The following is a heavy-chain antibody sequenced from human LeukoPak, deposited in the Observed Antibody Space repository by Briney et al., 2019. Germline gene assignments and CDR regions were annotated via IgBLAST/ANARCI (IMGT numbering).Heavy chain of an antibody. D-gene: IGHD3-10*01. V-gene: IGHV4-4*09. J-gene: IGHJ3*02. CDR3: ARTGEYSGSGRSWAFDI. CDR1: GGSITNYY. Sequence: SETLSLTCSLSGGSITNYYWSWIRQPPGKGLEWVAWIYSSGNTDYNTSLKSRVTISLATSNNQFSLRLTSVTASDTAVYFCARTGEYSGSGRSWAFDIWGQGTMVTVSS. CDR2: IYSSGNT.